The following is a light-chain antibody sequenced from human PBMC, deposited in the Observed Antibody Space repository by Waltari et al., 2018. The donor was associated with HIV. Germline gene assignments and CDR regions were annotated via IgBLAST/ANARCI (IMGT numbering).Light chain of an antibody. J-gene: IGLJ3*02. CDR1: STNVGSYSL. CDR2: DDS. V-gene: IGLV2-23*01. Sequence: QSALTQPASVSGSLGQSITISGTGASTNVGSYSLVFWYQNRPGQAPNLIIYDDSKRPLGISSRFSGSKSGNTASLTISGLQSEDEADYYCCSYGGDDTLVFGGGTKVTAL. CDR3: CSYGGDDTLV.